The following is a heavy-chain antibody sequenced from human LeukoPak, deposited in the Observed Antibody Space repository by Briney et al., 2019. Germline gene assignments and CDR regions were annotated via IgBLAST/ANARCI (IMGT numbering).Heavy chain of an antibody. CDR3: ARDYGSGAYARFDL. Sequence: ASVKVSCKASGYSFTSYGVSWVRQAPGQGLEWTGWISNYNGATNYAQQFQGRVTMTTDTSTTTAFMELRSLRFDDTAVYYCARDYGSGAYARFDLWGQGTLVTVSS. CDR1: GYSFTSYG. CDR2: ISNYNGAT. D-gene: IGHD3-10*01. J-gene: IGHJ4*02. V-gene: IGHV1-18*01.